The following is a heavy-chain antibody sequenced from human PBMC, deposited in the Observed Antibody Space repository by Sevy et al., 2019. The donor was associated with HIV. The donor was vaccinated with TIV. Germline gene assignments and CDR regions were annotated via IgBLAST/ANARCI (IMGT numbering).Heavy chain of an antibody. CDR3: ARDTLQWLDGTNDLDY. V-gene: IGHV3-30-3*01. D-gene: IGHD6-19*01. CDR2: ISYDGSNK. CDR1: GFTFSSYA. J-gene: IGHJ4*02. Sequence: GGSLRLSCAASGFTFSSYAMHWVRQAPGKGLEWVAVISYDGSNKYYADSVKGRFTISRDNSKNTLYLQMNSLRAEETAVYYCARDTLQWLDGTNDLDYWGQGTLVTVSS.